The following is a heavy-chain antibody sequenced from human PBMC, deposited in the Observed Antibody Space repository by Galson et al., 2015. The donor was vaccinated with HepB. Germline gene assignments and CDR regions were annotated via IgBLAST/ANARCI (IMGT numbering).Heavy chain of an antibody. D-gene: IGHD1-26*01. J-gene: IGHJ4*02. CDR3: ARSILRARHFDY. CDR1: GFAFRRYS. Sequence: SLRLSCAASGFAFRRYSMSWVRQAPGTGLEWVSSMDSSGNYIDYADSLRGRFTISRDNAENSLYLQMNSLRAEDTAVYYCARSILRARHFDYWGQGTLLTVSS. V-gene: IGHV3-21*01. CDR2: MDSSGNYI.